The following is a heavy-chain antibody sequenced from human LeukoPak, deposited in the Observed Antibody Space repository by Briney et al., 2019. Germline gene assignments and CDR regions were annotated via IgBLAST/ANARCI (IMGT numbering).Heavy chain of an antibody. CDR2: IYHSGST. CDR3: ARDSHEWTGKYYFDY. J-gene: IGHJ4*02. Sequence: SQTLSLTCAVSGGSISSGGYSWSWIRQPPGKGLEWIGYIYHSGSTYYNPSLRSRVTISVDTSNNQFSLKLTSVTAAGTAVYYCARDSHEWTGKYYFDYWGQGTLVTVSS. V-gene: IGHV4-30-2*01. D-gene: IGHD3-10*01. CDR1: GGSISSGGYS.